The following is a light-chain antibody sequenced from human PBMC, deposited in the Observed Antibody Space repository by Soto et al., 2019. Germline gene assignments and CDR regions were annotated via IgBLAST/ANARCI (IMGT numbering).Light chain of an antibody. CDR3: LQDFSFPLT. V-gene: IGKV1-8*01. CDR1: QGIISY. J-gene: IGKJ4*01. Sequence: AIRMTHSPSSFSASTGDRVTITCRASQGIISYLAWYQRKPGKAPKLLIYTASSLQNGVPPRFSSSGSDTVFTLTIDSLQPEDIATYYCLQDFSFPLTFGGGTKVDI. CDR2: TAS.